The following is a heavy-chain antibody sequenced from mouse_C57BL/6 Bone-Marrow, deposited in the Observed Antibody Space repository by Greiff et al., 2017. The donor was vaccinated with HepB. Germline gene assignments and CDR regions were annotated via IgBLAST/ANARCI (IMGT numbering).Heavy chain of an antibody. Sequence: VQLQQPGAELVKPGASVKLSCKASGYTFTSYWMQWVKQRPGQGLEWIGEIDPSDSYTNYNQKFKGKATLTVDTSSSTAYMQLSSLTSEDSAVYYCARDYYEDYWGQGTTLTVSS. D-gene: IGHD1-1*01. CDR1: GYTFTSYW. J-gene: IGHJ2*01. CDR3: ARDYYEDY. CDR2: IDPSDSYT. V-gene: IGHV1-50*01.